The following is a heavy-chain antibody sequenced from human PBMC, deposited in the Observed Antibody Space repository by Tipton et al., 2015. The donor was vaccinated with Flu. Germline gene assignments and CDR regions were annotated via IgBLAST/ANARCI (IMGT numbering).Heavy chain of an antibody. Sequence: TLSLTCSVSGYSINSGYYWGWVRRPPGKGLEWIGTIYRSGSTYYNPSLKSRLTISVDTSQNQFSLKLSSVTAADTAVYYCARVDTWNVVGWGQGALVTVSS. V-gene: IGHV4-38-2*02. J-gene: IGHJ4*02. CDR1: GYSINSGYY. CDR3: ARVDTWNVVG. CDR2: IYRSGST. D-gene: IGHD1-20*01.